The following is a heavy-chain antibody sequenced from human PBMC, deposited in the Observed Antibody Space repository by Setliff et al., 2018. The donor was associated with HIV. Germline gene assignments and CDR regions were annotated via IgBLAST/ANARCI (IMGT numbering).Heavy chain of an antibody. CDR3: ARDRGIAVAGDSFDY. V-gene: IGHV1-18*01. D-gene: IGHD6-19*01. Sequence: GASVKVSCKASGYTFTSYGIRWVRQAPGQGLEWMGWISAYSGNTNYAQKLQGRVTMTTDTSTSSAYMELRSLRSDDTAVYYCARDRGIAVAGDSFDYWGQGTLVTVSS. J-gene: IGHJ4*02. CDR1: GYTFTSYG. CDR2: ISAYSGNT.